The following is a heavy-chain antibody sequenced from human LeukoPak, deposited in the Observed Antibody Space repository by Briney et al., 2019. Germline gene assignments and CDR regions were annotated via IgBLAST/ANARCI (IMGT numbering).Heavy chain of an antibody. D-gene: IGHD3-3*01. J-gene: IGHJ4*02. CDR1: GFTFSSYG. CDR3: AKEDTIFGVVIGPGY. CDR2: IRYDGSNK. V-gene: IGHV3-30*02. Sequence: RGSLRLSCAASGFTFSSYGMHWVRQAPGKGLEWVAFIRYDGSNKYYADSVKGRFTISRDNSKNTLYLQMNSLRAEDTAVYYCAKEDTIFGVVIGPGYWGQGTLVTVSS.